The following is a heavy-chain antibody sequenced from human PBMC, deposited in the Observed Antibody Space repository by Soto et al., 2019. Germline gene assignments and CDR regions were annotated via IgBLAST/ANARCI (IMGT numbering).Heavy chain of an antibody. CDR3: AKRYGSGFDF. D-gene: IGHD6-19*01. Sequence: SETLSLTCTVSGGSISSYYWSWIRQPPGKGLEWIGYIYYSGSTNYNPSLKSRVTISVDTSKNQFSLKLSSVTAADTAVYYCAKRYGSGFDFWGQGTLVTVSS. J-gene: IGHJ4*02. CDR2: IYYSGST. V-gene: IGHV4-59*01. CDR1: GGSISSYY.